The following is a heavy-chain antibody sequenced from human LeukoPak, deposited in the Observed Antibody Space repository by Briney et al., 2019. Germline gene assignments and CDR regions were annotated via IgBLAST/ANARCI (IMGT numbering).Heavy chain of an antibody. CDR1: GFTFSNAW. CDR3: THLWFGELTTFDY. D-gene: IGHD3-10*01. V-gene: IGHV3-15*01. J-gene: IGHJ4*02. CDR2: IKSKTDGGTT. Sequence: GGSLRLSRAASGFTFSNAWMSWVRQAPGKGLEWVGRIKSKTDGGTTDYAAPVKGRFTISRDDSKNTLYLQMNSLKTEDTAVYYCTHLWFGELTTFDYWGQGTLVTVSS.